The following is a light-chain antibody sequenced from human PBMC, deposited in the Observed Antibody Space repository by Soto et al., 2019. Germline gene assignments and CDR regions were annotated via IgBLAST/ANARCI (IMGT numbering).Light chain of an antibody. J-gene: IGLJ1*01. V-gene: IGLV2-8*01. CDR1: SSDVGGYNY. CDR2: EVS. Sequence: QSVLTQPPSASGSPGQSVTISCTGTSSDVGGYNYVSWYQQYPGKAPKLMIYEVSKRPSGVPDRFSGSKSGNTASLTVSGLQAEDEADYYCSSYAGSKNFYVFGTGTKVTVL. CDR3: SSYAGSKNFYV.